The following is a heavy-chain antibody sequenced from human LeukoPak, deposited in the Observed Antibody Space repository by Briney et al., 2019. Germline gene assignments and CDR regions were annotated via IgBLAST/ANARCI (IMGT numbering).Heavy chain of an antibody. V-gene: IGHV3-48*01. D-gene: IGHD3-3*01. Sequence: PGGSLRLSCGASGFTFSGYSMNWVRQAPGKGLEWVSFISGSSSTIYYADSVKGRFTISRDNAKKSTYLQMNSLRAEDTAVYYCAKYLNPYYDFWSGYDYWGQGTLVTVSS. J-gene: IGHJ4*02. CDR1: GFTFSGYS. CDR2: ISGSSSTI. CDR3: AKYLNPYYDFWSGYDY.